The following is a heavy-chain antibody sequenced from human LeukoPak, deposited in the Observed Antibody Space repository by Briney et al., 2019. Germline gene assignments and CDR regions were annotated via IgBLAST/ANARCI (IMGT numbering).Heavy chain of an antibody. J-gene: IGHJ3*02. Sequence: GGSLRLSCAASGFTFDDYGMSWVRQAPGKGLEWVSGINWNGGSTGYADSVKSRFTISRDNAKDSLYLQMNSLRAEDTALYYCAREWFGELFGSIDAFDIWGQGTMVTVSS. CDR1: GFTFDDYG. V-gene: IGHV3-20*04. D-gene: IGHD3-10*01. CDR3: AREWFGELFGSIDAFDI. CDR2: INWNGGST.